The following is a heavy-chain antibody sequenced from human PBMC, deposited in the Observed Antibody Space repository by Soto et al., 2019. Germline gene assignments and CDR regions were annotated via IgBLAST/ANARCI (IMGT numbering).Heavy chain of an antibody. D-gene: IGHD5-18*01. CDR2: INGSGDIT. J-gene: IGHJ6*02. CDR1: GFTFSRYA. Sequence: QLLESGGALVPPGGSLRLSCAASGFTFSRYAMSWVRLAPGKGLEWVSGINGSGDITYYTDSVKGRFTISRDNSKNSLQLQLRKHRAEETAVYYCARDGWDTTSRYYGLDGWGLGTTVTVSS. CDR3: ARDGWDTTSRYYGLDG. V-gene: IGHV3-23*01.